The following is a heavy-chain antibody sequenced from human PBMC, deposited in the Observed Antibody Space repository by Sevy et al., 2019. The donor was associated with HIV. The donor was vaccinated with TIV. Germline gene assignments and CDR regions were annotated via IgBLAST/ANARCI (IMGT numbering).Heavy chain of an antibody. CDR2: INWNSGSL. V-gene: IGHV3-9*01. D-gene: IGHD6-19*01. Sequence: GGSLRLSCAGSGFTFEDYALHWVRQAPGQGLEWVAGINWNSGSLDYADSVMGRFTISRDDAKNSLYLQMDTLRTEDTALYYCAKTPMTEAAPYFDFWGQGTLVTVSS. CDR3: AKTPMTEAAPYFDF. J-gene: IGHJ4*02. CDR1: GFTFEDYA.